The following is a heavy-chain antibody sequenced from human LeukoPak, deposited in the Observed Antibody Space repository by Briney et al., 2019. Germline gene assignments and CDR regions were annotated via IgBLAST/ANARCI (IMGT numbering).Heavy chain of an antibody. V-gene: IGHV1-2*02. CDR1: GYSFTDYY. CDR2: INPNSGGT. Sequence: GASVKVSCKASGYSFTDYYIHWVRQAPGQGLEWMGWINPNSGGTNSAQKFQGRVSMTRDTSINTAYMEMRRLRSDDTAVYYCARTSRNIAAAGKVNWGQGTLVTVSS. D-gene: IGHD6-13*01. J-gene: IGHJ4*02. CDR3: ARTSRNIAAAGKVN.